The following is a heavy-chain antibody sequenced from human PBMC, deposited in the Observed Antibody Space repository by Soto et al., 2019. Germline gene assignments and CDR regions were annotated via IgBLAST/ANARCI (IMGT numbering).Heavy chain of an antibody. CDR2: IYPGDSDT. V-gene: IGHV5-51*01. CDR3: ASDLYYYGVDF. J-gene: IGHJ6*02. Sequence: PGESLKICCNGSGYTFSSYWVAWVRQMPGKGLEWMGSIYPGDSDTKYSPSFRGQVTISADKSIRTAYLQWSSLKASDTAMYYCASDLYYYGVDFWGQGTPVT. D-gene: IGHD3-10*01. CDR1: GYTFSSYW.